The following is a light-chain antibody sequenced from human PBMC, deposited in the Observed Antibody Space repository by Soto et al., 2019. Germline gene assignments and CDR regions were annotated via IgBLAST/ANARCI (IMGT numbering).Light chain of an antibody. CDR2: DVS. V-gene: IGLV2-14*03. CDR3: STYTSSRTR. J-gene: IGLJ2*01. Sequence: QSVLTQPASVSGSPGQSITISCTGTSSDIGGYIYVSWYQHHPGTAPKLLIYDVSNRPSGVSNRFSGSKSGNTASLTISGLQVEDEADYFCSTYTSSRTRFGGGTQLTVL. CDR1: SSDIGGYIY.